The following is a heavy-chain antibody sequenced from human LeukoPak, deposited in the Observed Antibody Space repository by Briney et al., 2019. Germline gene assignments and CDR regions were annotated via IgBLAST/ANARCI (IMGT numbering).Heavy chain of an antibody. V-gene: IGHV1-69*13. CDR1: GGTFSSYA. CDR3: AGAPRITMIVVVIGPYGAFDI. CDR2: IIPIFGTA. J-gene: IGHJ3*02. Sequence: ASVKVSCKASGGTFSSYAISWVRQSPGQGLEWMGGIIPIFGTANYAQKFQGRVTITADESTSTAYMELSSLRSEDTAVYYCAGAPRITMIVVVIGPYGAFDIWGQGTMVTVSS. D-gene: IGHD3-22*01.